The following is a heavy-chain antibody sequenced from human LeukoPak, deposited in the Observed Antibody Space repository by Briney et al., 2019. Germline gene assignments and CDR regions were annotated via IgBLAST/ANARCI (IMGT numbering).Heavy chain of an antibody. D-gene: IGHD3-3*01. J-gene: IGHJ6*02. CDR3: ARWANDFWSGFRYRDYYYYGMDV. Sequence: SETLSLTCTVSGGSISSGGYYWSWIRQPPGKGLEWIGYIYYSGSTNYNPSLKSRVTISVDTSKNQFSLKLSSVTAADTAVYYCARWANDFWSGFRYRDYYYYGMDVWGQGTTVTVSS. V-gene: IGHV4-61*08. CDR2: IYYSGST. CDR1: GGSISSGGYY.